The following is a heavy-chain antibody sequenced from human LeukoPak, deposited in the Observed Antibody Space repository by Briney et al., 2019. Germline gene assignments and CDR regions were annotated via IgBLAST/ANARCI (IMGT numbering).Heavy chain of an antibody. CDR1: GDSISTYY. V-gene: IGHV4-59*01. CDR3: ARDQRGDSAYDFDY. Sequence: SETLSLTCTVSGDSISTYYWSWIRQSPGKGLERIRYIYFTGTTNYNPSLKSRVTISVDTSKKQLSLKLRSVTAADTAVYYCARDQRGDSAYDFDYWGQGILVTVSS. J-gene: IGHJ4*02. D-gene: IGHD5-12*01. CDR2: IYFTGTT.